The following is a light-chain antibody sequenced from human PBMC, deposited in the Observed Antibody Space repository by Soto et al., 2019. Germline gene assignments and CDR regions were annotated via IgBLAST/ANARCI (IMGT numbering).Light chain of an antibody. CDR1: QSISSW. CDR3: QQSFT. CDR2: KAS. V-gene: IGKV1-5*03. Sequence: DIQMTQSPSTLSASVGDRVTITCRASQSISSWLAWYQQKPGKAPKLLIYKASSLESGVPSRFSGSGSGTEFTLTISSRQPDDFATYYCQQSFTFGPGTKVHIK. J-gene: IGKJ3*01.